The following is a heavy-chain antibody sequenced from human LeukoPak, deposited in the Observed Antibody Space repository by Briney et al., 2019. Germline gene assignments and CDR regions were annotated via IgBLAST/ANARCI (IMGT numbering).Heavy chain of an antibody. CDR1: GYTFTSYD. CDR2: MNPNSGNS. CDR3: AREARYCSSTSCYIANWFDP. Sequence: ASVKVSCKASGYTFTSYDINWVRQATGQGLEWMGWMNPNSGNSGYAQKFQGRVTMTRNTSISTAYMELSSLRSEDTAVYYCAREARYCSSTSCYIANWFDPWGQGTLDTVSS. D-gene: IGHD2-2*02. V-gene: IGHV1-8*01. J-gene: IGHJ5*02.